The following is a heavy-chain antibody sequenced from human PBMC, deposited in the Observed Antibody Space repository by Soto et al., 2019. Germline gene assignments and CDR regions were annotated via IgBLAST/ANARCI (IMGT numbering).Heavy chain of an antibody. CDR2: IDNSGST. CDR3: ARGGQDFWSGPFAY. D-gene: IGHD3-3*01. J-gene: IGHJ4*02. V-gene: IGHV4-4*07. Sequence: SETLSLTCTVSGGSISNYFCNWIRQPAGKGLEWIGRIDNSGSTNYNPSLKSRVTMSADTSRNQFSLKLSSVTAADTAVYYCARGGQDFWSGPFAYWGQGAQLTVS. CDR1: GGSISNYF.